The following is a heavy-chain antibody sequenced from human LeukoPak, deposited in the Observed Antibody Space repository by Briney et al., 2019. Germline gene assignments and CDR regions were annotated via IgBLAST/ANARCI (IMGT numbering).Heavy chain of an antibody. D-gene: IGHD3-22*01. CDR2: IYYSGSA. CDR1: GGSISGYY. Sequence: PLETLCLTCTVSGGSISGYYWSWIRRPPGKGLEWIGHIYYSGSADYNASLKSRATMFVDTSKNEFSLTLRSVTAADTAVYYCARVGDSSGYSVLDSWGQGTLVTVSS. V-gene: IGHV4-59*01. CDR3: ARVGDSSGYSVLDS. J-gene: IGHJ4*02.